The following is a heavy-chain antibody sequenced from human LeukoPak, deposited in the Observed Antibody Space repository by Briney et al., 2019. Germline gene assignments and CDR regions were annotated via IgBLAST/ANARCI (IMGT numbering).Heavy chain of an antibody. V-gene: IGHV3-30*18. CDR1: GFTFSSYG. CDR2: ISYDGSRK. CDR3: AKPYYYDRSGSGVNHFDY. J-gene: IGHJ4*02. D-gene: IGHD3-22*01. Sequence: PGRSQRLSCAASGFTFSSYGIHWVRQAPGKGLEWVAVISYDGSRKYYADSVKGRFTISRDNSKNTLYLQMNSLRAEDTAVYYCAKPYYYDRSGSGVNHFDYWGQGTLVTVSS.